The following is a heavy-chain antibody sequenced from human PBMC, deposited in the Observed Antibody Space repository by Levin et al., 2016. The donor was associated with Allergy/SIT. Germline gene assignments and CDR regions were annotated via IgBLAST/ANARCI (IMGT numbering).Heavy chain of an antibody. Sequence: ASVKVSCKASGYTFTSYYMHWVRQAPGQGLEWMGIINPSGGSTSYAQKFQGRVTMTRDTSTSTVYMELSSLRSEDTAVYYCARESSPLIYGSGSYPHDYWGQGTLVTVSS. J-gene: IGHJ4*02. CDR1: GYTFTSYY. CDR3: ARESSPLIYGSGSYPHDY. CDR2: INPSGGST. D-gene: IGHD3-10*01. V-gene: IGHV1-46*01.